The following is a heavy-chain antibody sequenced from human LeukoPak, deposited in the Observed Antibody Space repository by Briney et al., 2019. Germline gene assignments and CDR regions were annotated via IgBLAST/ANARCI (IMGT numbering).Heavy chain of an antibody. D-gene: IGHD3-10*01. CDR1: GYSFPSYG. Sequence: ASVTVSCTASGYSFPSYGISWVRQAPGQGPEWMGWISPYNDNTNYAQKLQGRATLTTDTSTSTAYMELRSLRSDDTAVYYCARHFYGSGTYYHFDYWGQGTLVTVSS. CDR2: ISPYNDNT. CDR3: ARHFYGSGTYYHFDY. V-gene: IGHV1-18*01. J-gene: IGHJ4*02.